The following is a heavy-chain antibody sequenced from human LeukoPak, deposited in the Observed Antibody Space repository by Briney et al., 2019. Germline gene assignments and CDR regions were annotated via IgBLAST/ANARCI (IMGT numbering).Heavy chain of an antibody. V-gene: IGHV1-2*02. CDR3: ARTFYYGAGGAWDMEV. CDR1: GYTFTGYH. CDR2: INPDSGGT. D-gene: IGHD3-10*01. J-gene: IGHJ6*03. Sequence: ASVKVSCKASGYTFTGYHMHWVRQAPGQGLEWMGWINPDSGGTDYAQKFQGRVTMTRDTSISTAYMELSRLRSDDTAMYYCARTFYYGAGGAWDMEVWGKGVTVTVSS.